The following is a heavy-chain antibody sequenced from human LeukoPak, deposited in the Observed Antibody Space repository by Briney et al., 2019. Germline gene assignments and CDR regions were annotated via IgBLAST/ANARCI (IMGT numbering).Heavy chain of an antibody. CDR2: IYYSGST. J-gene: IGHJ6*03. Sequence: PSETLSLTCTVSGGSISSYYWSWIRQPPGKGLEWIGYIYYSGSTNYNPSLKSRVTISVDTSKNQFSLKLRSVTAADTAVYYCARDGMVRGVNYYYSYMDVWGKGTTVTVSS. D-gene: IGHD3-10*01. CDR1: GGSISSYY. V-gene: IGHV4-59*01. CDR3: ARDGMVRGVNYYYSYMDV.